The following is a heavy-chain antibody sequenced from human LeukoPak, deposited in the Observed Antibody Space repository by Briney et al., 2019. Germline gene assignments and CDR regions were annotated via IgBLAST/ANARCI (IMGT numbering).Heavy chain of an antibody. J-gene: IGHJ4*02. CDR3: ARTISGWYYFDY. CDR2: INYSGST. D-gene: IGHD6-13*01. CDR1: GGSISGYY. Sequence: SETLSLTCTVSGGSISGYYWSWIRQPPGKGLEWIGYINYSGSTDYNPSLKSRVTISVDTSKNQFSLKLSSVTAADTAVFYCARTISGWYYFDYWGQGTLVVVPS. V-gene: IGHV4-59*08.